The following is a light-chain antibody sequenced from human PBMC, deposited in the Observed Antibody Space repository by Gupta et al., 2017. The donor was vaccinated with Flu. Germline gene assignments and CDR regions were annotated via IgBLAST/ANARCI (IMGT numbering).Light chain of an antibody. J-gene: IGKJ2*02. CDR1: QSLVYKNGITY. CDR3: MRGTHPWT. V-gene: IGKV2-30*01. Sequence: DVVMTQSPLSLPVTLGQPASISCRSSQSLVYKNGITYLNWFQQRPGQSPRRLMYEVSNRDSGVPDRFSGSGSGTDFKLKISRVEAEEVGVYSCMRGTHPWTFGQGTRLEI. CDR2: EVS.